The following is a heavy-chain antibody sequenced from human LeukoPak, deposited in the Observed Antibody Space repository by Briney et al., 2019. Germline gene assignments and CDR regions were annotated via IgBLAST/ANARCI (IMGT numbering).Heavy chain of an antibody. V-gene: IGHV3-64D*09. CDR2: INDNGYNT. CDR3: VKDLSRSSSFDQ. CDR1: GFTFSNFV. J-gene: IGHJ4*02. D-gene: IGHD1-26*01. Sequence: GGSLRLSCSASGFTFSNFVMHWVRQAPGKGLEYVAIINDNGYNTDYAGSVKGRFTVARDNSKNTLYLQMSSLRPEDTAVYYCVKDLSRSSSFDQWGQGTLVTVSS.